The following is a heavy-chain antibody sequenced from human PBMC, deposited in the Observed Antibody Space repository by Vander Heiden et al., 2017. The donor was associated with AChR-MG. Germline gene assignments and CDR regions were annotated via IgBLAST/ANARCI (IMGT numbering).Heavy chain of an antibody. V-gene: IGHV4-39*01. Sequence: QLQLQESGPGLVKPSETLSLTCTVSGGSISRSSYYWGWIRQPPGKGLEWIGSVYYSGSTIYNPSLKSRVTMSVDRSKNQFSLKLSSLTATDTAVYYCAKLTSHRAAAEYYFEYWGQGTLVTVSS. D-gene: IGHD6-13*01. CDR2: VYYSGST. CDR3: AKLTSHRAAAEYYFEY. CDR1: GGSISRSSYY. J-gene: IGHJ4*02.